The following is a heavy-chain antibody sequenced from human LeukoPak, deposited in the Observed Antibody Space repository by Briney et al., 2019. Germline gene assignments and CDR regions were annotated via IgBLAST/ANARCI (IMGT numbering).Heavy chain of an antibody. CDR1: GFTFSSYG. J-gene: IGHJ3*02. Sequence: GGSLRLSCAASGFTFSSYGMHWVRQAPGKGLEWVAVISYDGSNKYYTDSVKGRFTISRDNPKNTLYLQMNSLRAEDTAVYYCAKDKGGGYGNDGFDIWGRGTMVTVSS. D-gene: IGHD3-16*01. CDR2: ISYDGSNK. CDR3: AKDKGGGYGNDGFDI. V-gene: IGHV3-30*18.